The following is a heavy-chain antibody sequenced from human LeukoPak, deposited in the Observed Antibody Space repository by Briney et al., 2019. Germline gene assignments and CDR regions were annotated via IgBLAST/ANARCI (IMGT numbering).Heavy chain of an antibody. D-gene: IGHD2-15*01. V-gene: IGHV3-48*01. Sequence: GGSLRLSCAASGFTFSRHPMNWVRQAPGKGLEWVSYISPGTIYYADSVKGRFTISRDNAKNSLYLQMDSLRAEDTAVYYCTRDGRVAYEMDVWGQGTTVTVSS. CDR3: TRDGRVAYEMDV. CDR2: ISPGTI. J-gene: IGHJ6*02. CDR1: GFTFSRHP.